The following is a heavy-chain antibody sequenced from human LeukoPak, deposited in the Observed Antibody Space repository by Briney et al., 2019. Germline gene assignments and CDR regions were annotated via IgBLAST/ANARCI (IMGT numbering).Heavy chain of an antibody. CDR2: MNPNSGNT. Sequence: GASVKVSCRASGYTFTSYDINWVRQATGQGLEWMGWMNPNSGNTGYAQKFQGRVTMTRNTSISTAYMELSSLRSEDTAVYYCAREGDYYDSSGSDDFDYWGQGTLVTVSS. CDR3: AREGDYYDSSGSDDFDY. J-gene: IGHJ4*02. V-gene: IGHV1-8*01. D-gene: IGHD3-22*01. CDR1: GYTFTSYD.